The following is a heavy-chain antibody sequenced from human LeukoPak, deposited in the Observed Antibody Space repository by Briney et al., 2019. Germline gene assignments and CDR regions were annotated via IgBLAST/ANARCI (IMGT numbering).Heavy chain of an antibody. CDR2: ISAYNGNT. D-gene: IGHD2-2*01. Sequence: GASVKVSCKASGYTFTSYGISWVRQAPGQGLEWMGWISAYNGNTNYAQKLQGRVTMTTDTSTSTAYMELRSLRSDDTAVYYCARGIVVVPSSESVWFDPWGQGTLVTVSS. V-gene: IGHV1-18*01. J-gene: IGHJ5*02. CDR3: ARGIVVVPSSESVWFDP. CDR1: GYTFTSYG.